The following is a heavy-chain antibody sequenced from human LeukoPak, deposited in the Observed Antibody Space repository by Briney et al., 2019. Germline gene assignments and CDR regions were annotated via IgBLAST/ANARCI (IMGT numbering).Heavy chain of an antibody. CDR3: ATPGGSGYDDFDY. CDR1: GYSFNTYW. J-gene: IGHJ4*02. Sequence: GESLKISCKGSGYSFNTYWIGWVRQMPGKGLEWMGIINPSDSDTRYSSSFQGQVTISADKSITTAYLQWSSLKASDSAMYYCATPGGSGYDDFDYWGQGTLVTVSS. CDR2: INPSDSDT. V-gene: IGHV5-51*01. D-gene: IGHD5-12*01.